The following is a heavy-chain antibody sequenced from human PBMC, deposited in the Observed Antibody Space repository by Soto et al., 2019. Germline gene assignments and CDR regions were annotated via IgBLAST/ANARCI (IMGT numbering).Heavy chain of an antibody. CDR1: GESFSGYY. Sequence: SETLSLTCAVYGESFSGYYWSWIRQPPGKGLEYIGEINHSGSIIYNPSLKSRVTISVDTSKNQFSLKLSSVTAADTAVYYCARMGDTNYWGQGTLVTVSS. CDR3: ARMGDTNY. J-gene: IGHJ4*02. D-gene: IGHD1-26*01. V-gene: IGHV4-34*01. CDR2: INHSGSI.